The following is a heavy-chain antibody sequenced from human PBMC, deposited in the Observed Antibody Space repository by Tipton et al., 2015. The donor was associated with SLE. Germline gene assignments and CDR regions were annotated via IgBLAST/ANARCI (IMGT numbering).Heavy chain of an antibody. CDR3: ASGGYYGSGSYYGGWFDP. CDR1: GCSISRYY. Sequence: LRLSCTVSGCSISRYYWSWIRLTSGGRLNWIGDTHTGGSTNYNPSVKSRVSITVDTSKNQFSLKLTSVTAADTGVYYCASGGYYGSGSYYGGWFDPWGQGTLVTVSS. J-gene: IGHJ5*02. D-gene: IGHD3-10*01. V-gene: IGHV4-4*08. CDR2: THTGGST.